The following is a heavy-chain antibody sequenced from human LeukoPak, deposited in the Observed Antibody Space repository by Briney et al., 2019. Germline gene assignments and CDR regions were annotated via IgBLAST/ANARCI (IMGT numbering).Heavy chain of an antibody. D-gene: IGHD3-22*01. CDR2: IYYSGST. CDR3: ARDFHSSGYSSGFDY. CDR1: GGSISSGGYY. V-gene: IGHV4-31*03. Sequence: SETLSLTCTVSGGSISSGGYYWSWIRQHPGKGLEWIGYIYYSGSTYYNPSLKSRVTMSVDTSKNQFSLKLSSVTAADTAVYYCARDFHSSGYSSGFDYWGQGTLVTVSS. J-gene: IGHJ4*02.